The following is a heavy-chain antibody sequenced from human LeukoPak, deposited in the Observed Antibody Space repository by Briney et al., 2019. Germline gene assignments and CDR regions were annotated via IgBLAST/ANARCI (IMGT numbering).Heavy chain of an antibody. J-gene: IGHJ4*02. Sequence: SETLSLTCAVYGGSFSGYYWSWIRQPPGKGLEWIGEINHSGSTNYNPSLKSQVTISVDTSKNQFSLKLSSVTAADTAVYYCASRGTNGVCFDYRGQGTLVTVSS. CDR1: GGSFSGYY. V-gene: IGHV4-34*01. D-gene: IGHD2-8*01. CDR3: ASRGTNGVCFDY. CDR2: INHSGST.